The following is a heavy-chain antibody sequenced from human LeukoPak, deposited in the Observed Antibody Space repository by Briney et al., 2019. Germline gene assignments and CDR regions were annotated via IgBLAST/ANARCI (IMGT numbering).Heavy chain of an antibody. J-gene: IGHJ6*02. V-gene: IGHV3-33*01. CDR2: IWYDGSNK. CDR3: AREYYYDSSGHAYYYGMDV. D-gene: IGHD3-22*01. CDR1: GFTFSSYG. Sequence: GGSLRLSCAASGFTFSSYGMPWVRQAPGKGLEWVAVIWYDGSNKYYADSVKGRFTISRDNSKNTLYLQMNSLRAEDTAVYYCAREYYYDSSGHAYYYGMDVWGQGTTVTVSS.